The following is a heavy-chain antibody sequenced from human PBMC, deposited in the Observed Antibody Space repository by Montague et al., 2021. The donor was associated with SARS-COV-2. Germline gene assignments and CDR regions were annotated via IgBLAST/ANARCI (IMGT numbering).Heavy chain of an antibody. Sequence: SETLSLTCTVSGASISSSMKYWGWIRQPPGKGLEWIGIIFYSGVTYYSPSLKSRVTIFVDTSKNEFSLKLNSVTAADTAVYYCARAGCSSNVCNWFDPWGQGTLVTVSS. CDR2: IFYSGVT. CDR1: GASISSSMKY. V-gene: IGHV4-39*01. D-gene: IGHD2-2*01. J-gene: IGHJ5*02. CDR3: ARAGCSSNVCNWFDP.